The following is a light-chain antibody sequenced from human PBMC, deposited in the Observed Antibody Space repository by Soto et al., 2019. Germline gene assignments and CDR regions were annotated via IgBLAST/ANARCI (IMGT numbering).Light chain of an antibody. V-gene: IGLV1-51*02. CDR1: SSNIGNNY. CDR3: GAWDGSLRVYV. J-gene: IGLJ1*01. Sequence: QSVRTQPPSVSAAPGQKVTISCSGSSSNIGNNYISWYQQLPGTAPKLLIYEDNKRPSGIPDRFSGSKSGTSATLGITGLQTGDEADYYCGAWDGSLRVYVFGTGTKVTVL. CDR2: EDN.